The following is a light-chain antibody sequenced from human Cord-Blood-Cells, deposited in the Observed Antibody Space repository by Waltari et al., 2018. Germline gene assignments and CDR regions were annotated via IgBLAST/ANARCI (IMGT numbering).Light chain of an antibody. CDR1: QSISSW. Sequence: DIQMTQSPSTLSASVGDRVTITCRASQSISSWLAWYQPEPGKAPKLLIYKASSLESGVPSRFSGSGSWTEFTLTISILQPDDFATYYCQQYNSYSFGQGTKVEIK. CDR3: QQYNSYS. J-gene: IGKJ1*01. V-gene: IGKV1-5*03. CDR2: KAS.